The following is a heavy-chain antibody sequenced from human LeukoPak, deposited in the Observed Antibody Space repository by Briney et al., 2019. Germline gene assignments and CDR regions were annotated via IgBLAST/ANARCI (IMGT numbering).Heavy chain of an antibody. CDR2: INHSGST. CDR1: GGSFSGYY. D-gene: IGHD4-11*01. Sequence: SETLSLTCAVYGGSFSGYYWSWIRQPPGKGLEWIGEINHSGSTNYNPSLKSRVTISVDTSKNQFSLKLSSVTVADTAVYYCARVYRAWVAFDIWGQGTMVTVSS. J-gene: IGHJ3*02. V-gene: IGHV4-34*01. CDR3: ARVYRAWVAFDI.